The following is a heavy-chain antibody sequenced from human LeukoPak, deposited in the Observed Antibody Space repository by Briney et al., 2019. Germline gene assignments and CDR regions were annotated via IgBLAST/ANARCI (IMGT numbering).Heavy chain of an antibody. Sequence: ASVKVSCKASGYTFTGYYMHWVRQAPGQGLEWMGWINPNSGGTNYAQKFQGRVTMTRDTSISTAYMELSRLRSDDTAVYYCARVGENWNGDRRTYMDVWGKGTTVTVSS. J-gene: IGHJ6*03. CDR1: GYTFTGYY. CDR2: INPNSGGT. V-gene: IGHV1-2*02. D-gene: IGHD1-1*01. CDR3: ARVGENWNGDRRTYMDV.